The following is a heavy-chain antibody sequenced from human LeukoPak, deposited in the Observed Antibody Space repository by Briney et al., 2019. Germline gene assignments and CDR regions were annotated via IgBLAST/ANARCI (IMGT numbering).Heavy chain of an antibody. D-gene: IGHD3-22*01. CDR1: GGSISSGGYY. CDR2: IYYSGST. CDR3: ARANTYYYDSSGSYYFDY. J-gene: IGHJ4*02. V-gene: IGHV4-30-4*08. Sequence: SQTLSLTCTVSGGSISSGGYYWSWIRQPPGKGLEWIGYIYYSGSTYYNPSLKSRVTISVDTSKNQFSLKLSSVAAADTAVYYCARANTYYYDSSGSYYFDYWGQGTLVTVSS.